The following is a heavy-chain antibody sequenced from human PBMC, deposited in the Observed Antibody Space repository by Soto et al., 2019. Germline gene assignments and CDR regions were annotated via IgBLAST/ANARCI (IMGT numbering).Heavy chain of an antibody. D-gene: IGHD3-3*01. V-gene: IGHV1-18*04. Sequence: ASVKVSCKASGYTFTSYGISWVRQAPGQGLEWMGWISAYNGNTNYAQKLQGRVTMTTDTSTSTAYMELRSLRSDDTAVYYCARELYDFWSGSRVQMDVWGQGTTVTVSS. CDR1: GYTFTSYG. J-gene: IGHJ6*02. CDR2: ISAYNGNT. CDR3: ARELYDFWSGSRVQMDV.